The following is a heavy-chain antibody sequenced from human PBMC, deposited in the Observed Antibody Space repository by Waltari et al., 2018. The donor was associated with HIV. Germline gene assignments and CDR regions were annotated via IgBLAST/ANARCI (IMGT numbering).Heavy chain of an antibody. CDR3: ARHRSPSYSVMVVVKGSYDY. CDR2: LNPGGGSA. J-gene: IGHJ4*02. D-gene: IGHD2-15*01. V-gene: IGHV1-46*01. Sequence: QVQLVQSGAEVKKPGASVKVSCKASGYTFSNYYIHWMRQAPGQGLEWMGLLNPGGGSASYAEKFEGRVTMTRDTSANTLYMELRSLTSEDTAVYYCARHRSPSYSVMVVVKGSYDYWGQGTLVTVSS. CDR1: GYTFSNYY.